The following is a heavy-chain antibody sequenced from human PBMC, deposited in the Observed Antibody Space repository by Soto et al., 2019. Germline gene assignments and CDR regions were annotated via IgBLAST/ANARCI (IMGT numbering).Heavy chain of an antibody. Sequence: GASVKVSCKASGYTFTGYYMHWVRQAPGQGLEWMGWINPNSGGTNYAQKFQGWVTMTRDTSISTAYMELRSLRSDDTAVYYCARGRSASSPGGYWGQGTLVTVSS. CDR2: INPNSGGT. V-gene: IGHV1-2*04. J-gene: IGHJ4*02. CDR1: GYTFTGYY. D-gene: IGHD6-6*01. CDR3: ARGRSASSPGGY.